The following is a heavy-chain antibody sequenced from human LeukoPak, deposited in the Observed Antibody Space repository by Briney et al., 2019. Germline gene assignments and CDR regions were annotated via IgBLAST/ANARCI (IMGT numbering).Heavy chain of an antibody. CDR1: GYTFTSYD. CDR3: ARGKRVRDPKEYYYYMDV. Sequence: ASVKVSCKASGYTFTSYDINWVRQATGQGLEWMGWMNPNSGNTGYAQKFQGRVTVTRNTSISTAYMELSSLRSEDTAVYYCARGKRVRDPKEYYYYMDVWGKGTTVTVPS. CDR2: MNPNSGNT. J-gene: IGHJ6*03. D-gene: IGHD6-13*01. V-gene: IGHV1-8*01.